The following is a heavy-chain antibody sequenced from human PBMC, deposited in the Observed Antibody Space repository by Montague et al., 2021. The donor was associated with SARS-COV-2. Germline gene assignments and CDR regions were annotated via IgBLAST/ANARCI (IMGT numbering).Heavy chain of an antibody. Sequence: STDYKPSLKSRVTISRDTSKNQFSLKVRSVTAADTAVYYCARETMTGDAFDIWGQGTMVTVAS. J-gene: IGHJ3*02. CDR2: ST. D-gene: IGHD1-14*01. CDR3: ARETMTGDAFDI. V-gene: IGHV4-59*01.